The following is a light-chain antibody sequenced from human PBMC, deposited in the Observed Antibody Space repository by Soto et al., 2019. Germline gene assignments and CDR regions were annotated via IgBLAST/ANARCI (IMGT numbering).Light chain of an antibody. CDR3: SSYTSSSTLVV. Sequence: QSVLTQPASVSGSPGQSITISCTGPSSDVGGYNYVSWYQQHPGKAPKLMIYEVSNRPSGVSNRFSGSKSGNTASLTISGLQAEDEADYYCSSYTSSSTLVVFGTGTKLTVL. CDR1: SSDVGGYNY. V-gene: IGLV2-14*01. CDR2: EVS. J-gene: IGLJ1*01.